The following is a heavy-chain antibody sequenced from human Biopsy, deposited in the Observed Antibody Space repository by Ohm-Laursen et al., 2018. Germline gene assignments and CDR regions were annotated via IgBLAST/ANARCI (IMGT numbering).Heavy chain of an antibody. D-gene: IGHD6-19*01. CDR1: GGSTNDYF. Sequence: SDTLSLTWSVSGGSTNDYFWSWIRQPAGEKLEWNGRIYSSGGSSYNPSLKSRVSMSMDTSNNQFPLTLTSVTAADTAVYYCARTPGKAVAGRFLDLWGRGTLVTVSS. J-gene: IGHJ2*01. CDR2: IYSSGGS. V-gene: IGHV4-4*07. CDR3: ARTPGKAVAGRFLDL.